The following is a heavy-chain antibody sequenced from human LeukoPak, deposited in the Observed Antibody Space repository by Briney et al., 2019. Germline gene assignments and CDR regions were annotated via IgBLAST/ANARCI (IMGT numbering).Heavy chain of an antibody. CDR2: ISGSGGGT. CDR3: AKNGVNYWYFDL. J-gene: IGHJ2*01. CDR1: GFTFSSYA. Sequence: GGSLRLSCAASGFTFSSYAMSWVRQAPGKGMEWVSGISGSGGGTYNADSVKGRFTISRDNSKNTLYLQMNSLRAEDTAVYYCAKNGVNYWYFDLWGRGTLVTVSS. V-gene: IGHV3-23*01. D-gene: IGHD2-8*01.